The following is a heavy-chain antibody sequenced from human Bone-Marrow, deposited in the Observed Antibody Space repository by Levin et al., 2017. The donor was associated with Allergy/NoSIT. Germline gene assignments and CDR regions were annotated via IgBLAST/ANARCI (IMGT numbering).Heavy chain of an antibody. CDR1: GFTFSSYS. V-gene: IGHV3-21*01. CDR3: ARVRLRYFDSFAAGMDV. CDR2: ISSSSSYI. J-gene: IGHJ6*02. D-gene: IGHD3-9*01. Sequence: GESLKISCAASGFTFSSYSMNWVRQAPGKGLEWVSSISSSSSYIYYADSVKGRFTISRDNAKNSLYLQMNSLRAEDTAVYYCARVRLRYFDSFAAGMDVWGQGTTVTVSS.